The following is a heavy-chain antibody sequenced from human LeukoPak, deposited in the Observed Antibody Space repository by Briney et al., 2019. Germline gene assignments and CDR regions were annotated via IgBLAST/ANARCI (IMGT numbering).Heavy chain of an antibody. CDR1: GYTFTDYY. D-gene: IGHD5-24*01. Sequence: GASVKVSCKASGYTFTDYYMHWVRQAPGQGLEWMGWLNPNSGDTNYAQKFQGRVSMPRETSIRTAYMDLSDLRSDDTAVYYCARGRNIEMTTMSGGSDYWGQGTLVTVSS. V-gene: IGHV1-2*02. CDR2: LNPNSGDT. CDR3: ARGRNIEMTTMSGGSDY. J-gene: IGHJ4*02.